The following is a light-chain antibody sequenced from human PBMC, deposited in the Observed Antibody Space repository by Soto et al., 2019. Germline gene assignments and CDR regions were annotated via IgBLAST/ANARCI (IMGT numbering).Light chain of an antibody. V-gene: IGKV1-39*01. CDR2: AAS. J-gene: IGKJ5*01. CDR1: QSISSY. CDR3: QQSYSNPIT. Sequence: DIQMTQSPSSLSASVGDRVTITCRASQSISSYLNWYQQKPGKAPKLLIYAASSLQSGVPSRFSGSGSGTAFTLTIGNLQPEDFATYYCQQSYSNPITFGQGTRLEIK.